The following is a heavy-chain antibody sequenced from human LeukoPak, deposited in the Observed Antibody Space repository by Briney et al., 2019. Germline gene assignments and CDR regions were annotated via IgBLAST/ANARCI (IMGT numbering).Heavy chain of an antibody. V-gene: IGHV3-48*01. CDR3: ARESITGHRDFDY. CDR2: ISSGRRTI. Sequence: GGSLRLSCAASGFTLSSYSMNWVRQAPRKGLEWVSYISSGRRTIFYADSVQGRFTISRDNAKNSLFLQMNSLRAEDTAVYYCARESITGHRDFDYWGQGTLVTVSS. D-gene: IGHD1-20*01. J-gene: IGHJ4*02. CDR1: GFTLSSYS.